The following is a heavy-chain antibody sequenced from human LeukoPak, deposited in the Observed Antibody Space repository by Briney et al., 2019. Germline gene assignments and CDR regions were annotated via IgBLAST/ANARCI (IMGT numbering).Heavy chain of an antibody. D-gene: IGHD1-26*01. Sequence: ASVKVSCKASGYTFTGYYMHWVRQAPGQGLEWMGWINPNNGGTNYAQKFQGRVTMTRDTSISTAYMELSRLRSDDTAVYYCARPNSVGPTVYFDYWGQGTLVTVSS. CDR3: ARPNSVGPTVYFDY. J-gene: IGHJ4*02. CDR2: INPNNGGT. V-gene: IGHV1-2*02. CDR1: GYTFTGYY.